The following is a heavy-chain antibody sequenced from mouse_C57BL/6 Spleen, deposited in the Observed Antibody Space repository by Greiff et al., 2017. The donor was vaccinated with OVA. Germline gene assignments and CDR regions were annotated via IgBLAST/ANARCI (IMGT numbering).Heavy chain of an antibody. Sequence: VQLQQSGTVLARPGASVKMSCKTSGYTFTSYWMHWVKQRPGQGLEWIGAIYPGNSDTSYNQKFKGKAKLTAVTSASTAYMELSSLANEDSAVYYCTRGSNWVYAMDYWGQGTSVTVSS. CDR2: IYPGNSDT. D-gene: IGHD4-1*01. J-gene: IGHJ4*01. CDR1: GYTFTSYW. V-gene: IGHV1-5*01. CDR3: TRGSNWVYAMDY.